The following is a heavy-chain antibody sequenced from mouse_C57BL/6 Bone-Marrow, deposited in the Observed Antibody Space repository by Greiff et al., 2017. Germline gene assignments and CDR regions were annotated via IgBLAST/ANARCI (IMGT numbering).Heavy chain of an antibody. Sequence: QVQLQQSGAELARPGASVKLSCKASGYTFTSYGISWVKQRTGQGLEWIGEIYPRSGNTYYNEKFKGKATLTADKSSSTAYMELRSLTSEDSAVYFCARVRDYYGSSYPFAYWGQGTLVTVSA. CDR2: IYPRSGNT. J-gene: IGHJ3*01. CDR3: ARVRDYYGSSYPFAY. CDR1: GYTFTSYG. D-gene: IGHD1-1*01. V-gene: IGHV1-81*01.